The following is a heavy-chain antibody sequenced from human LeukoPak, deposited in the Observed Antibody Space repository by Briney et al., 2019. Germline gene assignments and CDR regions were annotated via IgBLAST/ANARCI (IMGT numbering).Heavy chain of an antibody. J-gene: IGHJ4*02. Sequence: PGGSLRLSCAASGFTFDDYGMHWVRQTPGKGLEWVSLTSGDGSSTYYADSVKGRFTISRDNSKNSLYLQMNSLRTEDTALYYCAKDIGRYSPYYFDYLGQGTLVTVSS. CDR1: GFTFDDYG. CDR3: AKDIGRYSPYYFDY. CDR2: TSGDGSST. V-gene: IGHV3-43*02. D-gene: IGHD2-15*01.